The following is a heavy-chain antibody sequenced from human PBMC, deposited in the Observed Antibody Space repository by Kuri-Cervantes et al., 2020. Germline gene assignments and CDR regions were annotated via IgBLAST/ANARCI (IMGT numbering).Heavy chain of an antibody. V-gene: IGHV4-59*12. D-gene: IGHD3-16*01. CDR1: GGYISSYY. J-gene: IGHJ6*02. Sequence: GSLRLSCTVSGGYISSYYWSWIRQPPGKGLEWIGYIYYSGSTNYNPSLKSRVTISVDTSKNQFSLKLSSVTAADTAVYYCARVYKASDYVDVWGQGTTVTVSS. CDR2: IYYSGST. CDR3: ARVYKASDYVDV.